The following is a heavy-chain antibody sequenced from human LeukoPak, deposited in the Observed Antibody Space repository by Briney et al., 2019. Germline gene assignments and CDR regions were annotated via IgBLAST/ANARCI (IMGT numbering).Heavy chain of an antibody. CDR1: GFTFDDYA. Sequence: GGSLRLSCAASGFTFDDYAMTWVRQAPGKGLEWVSAISGSGGNTYYADSVKGRFTISRDNSKNTLYLQMNSLRAEDTAVYYCAKDRRAGSYDYWGQGTLVTVSS. D-gene: IGHD3-10*01. J-gene: IGHJ4*02. CDR3: AKDRRAGSYDY. V-gene: IGHV3-23*01. CDR2: ISGSGGNT.